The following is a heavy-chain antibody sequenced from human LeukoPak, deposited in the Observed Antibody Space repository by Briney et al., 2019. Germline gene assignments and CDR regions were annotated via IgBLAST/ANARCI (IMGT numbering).Heavy chain of an antibody. V-gene: IGHV4-39*01. CDR3: ARHRLAVAPTPFDY. D-gene: IGHD6-19*01. J-gene: IGHJ4*02. CDR1: GGSISSSSYY. Sequence: SETLSLTCTVSGGSISSSSYYWGWIRQPPGKGLEWIGSIYYSGSTYYNPSLKSRVTISVDTSKNQFSLKLSSVTAADTAVYYCARHRLAVAPTPFDYWGQGTLVTVSS. CDR2: IYYSGST.